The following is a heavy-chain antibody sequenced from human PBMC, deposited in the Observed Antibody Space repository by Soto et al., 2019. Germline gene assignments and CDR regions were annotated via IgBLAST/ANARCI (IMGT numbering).Heavy chain of an antibody. Sequence: TVSGGSINNYYWTWIRQPPGRGMEWIGYMYFFGTYNYNPSLKSRVTMSVDTSRNRFSLQLTSVIAADTAVYFCARGNYYLDFWGQGTLVTVSS. J-gene: IGHJ4*02. V-gene: IGHV4-59*01. CDR2: MYFFGTY. CDR3: ARGNYYLDF. CDR1: GGSINNYY.